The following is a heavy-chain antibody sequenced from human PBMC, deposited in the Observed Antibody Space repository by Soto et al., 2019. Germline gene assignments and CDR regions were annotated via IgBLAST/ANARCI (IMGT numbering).Heavy chain of an antibody. Sequence: SETLSLTCTVSGGSISSYYWSWIRQPPGKGLEWIGYIYYSGSTNYNPSLKSRVTISVDTSKNQFSLKLSSVTAADTAVYYCASLGYCSGGSCTFYWGQGTLVTVSS. CDR3: ASLGYCSGGSCTFY. V-gene: IGHV4-59*08. J-gene: IGHJ4*02. D-gene: IGHD2-15*01. CDR1: GGSISSYY. CDR2: IYYSGST.